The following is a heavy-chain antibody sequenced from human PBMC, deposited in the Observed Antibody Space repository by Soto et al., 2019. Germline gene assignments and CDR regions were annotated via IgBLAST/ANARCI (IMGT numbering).Heavy chain of an antibody. CDR3: ARNGTWIQLSIALGMDV. Sequence: NPGGSLRLSCAASGFTFSDYYMSWVRQAPGKGLEWVSYISSSSSYTNYADSVKGRFTISRDNAKNSLYLQMNSLRAEDTAVYYCARNGTWIQLSIALGMDVWGQGTTVTVSS. V-gene: IGHV3-11*06. CDR2: ISSSSSYT. J-gene: IGHJ6*02. CDR1: GFTFSDYY. D-gene: IGHD5-18*01.